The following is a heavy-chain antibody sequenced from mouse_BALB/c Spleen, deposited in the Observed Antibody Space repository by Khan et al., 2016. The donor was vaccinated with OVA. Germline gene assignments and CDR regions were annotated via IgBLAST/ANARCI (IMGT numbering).Heavy chain of an antibody. CDR2: INPSTGYS. V-gene: IGHV1-7*01. CDR3: GSQGSSCAWFAY. J-gene: IGHJ3*01. Sequence: QVQLKQSGAELAKPGASVKMSCKASGYTFTSYWMHWVKQRPGQGLEWIGYINPSTGYSEYNQKFKDKATLTADKSSSTAYMELSSLTSDDSAVFDCGSQGSSCAWFAYWGQGTLVTVSA. CDR1: GYTFTSYW. D-gene: IGHD1-1*01.